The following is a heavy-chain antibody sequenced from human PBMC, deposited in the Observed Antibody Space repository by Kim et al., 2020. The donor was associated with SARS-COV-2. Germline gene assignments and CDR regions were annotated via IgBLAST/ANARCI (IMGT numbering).Heavy chain of an antibody. V-gene: IGHV4-59*01. J-gene: IGHJ5*02. Sequence: NYNSSLKSRVTISVDTSKNQFSLKLSSVSAADTAVYYCARYSSSSNWFDPWGQGTLVTVSS. D-gene: IGHD6-6*01. CDR3: ARYSSSSNWFDP.